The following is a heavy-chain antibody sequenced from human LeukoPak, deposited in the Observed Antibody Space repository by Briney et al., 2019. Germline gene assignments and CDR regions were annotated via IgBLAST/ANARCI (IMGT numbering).Heavy chain of an antibody. V-gene: IGHV3-48*03. CDR3: ARDEIYGGVDY. D-gene: IGHD2-21*01. CDR2: ISTSGDTI. Sequence: GGFLRLSCAASGFTFSSYEMNWVRQAPGEGLEWVSYISTSGDTIYYADSVKGRFTISRDNAKNSLYLQMNSLRAEDTAVYRCARDEIYGGVDYWGQGTLVTVSS. CDR1: GFTFSSYE. J-gene: IGHJ4*02.